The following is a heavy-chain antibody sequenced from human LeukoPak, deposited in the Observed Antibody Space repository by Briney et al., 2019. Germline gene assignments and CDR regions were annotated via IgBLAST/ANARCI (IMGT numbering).Heavy chain of an antibody. CDR3: AKDPGYCSGRSCYTPFDY. CDR2: ISGSGGSP. V-gene: IGHV3-23*01. CDR1: GFTFSSYP. Sequence: PGGSLRLSCAASGFTFSSYPMSWVRQAPGKGLEWVSAISGSGGSPYYADSVKGRFTISRDNSKNTLYLQMNSLRAEDTAVYYCAKDPGYCSGRSCYTPFDYWGQGTLVTVSS. J-gene: IGHJ4*02. D-gene: IGHD2-15*01.